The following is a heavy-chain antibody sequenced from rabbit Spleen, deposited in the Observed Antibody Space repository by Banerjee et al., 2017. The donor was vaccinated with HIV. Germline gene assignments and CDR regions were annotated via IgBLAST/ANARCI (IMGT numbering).Heavy chain of an antibody. V-gene: IGHV1S40*01. D-gene: IGHD1-1*01. CDR2: IYGDSSGST. CDR3: ARNYVNVFDP. CDR1: GFDFSSNYY. Sequence: QSLEESGGDLVKPGASLTLTCKASGFDFSSNYYMCWVRQAPGKGPEWIACIYGDSSGSTWYATWAKGRFTISKASSTTVTLQMTSLTAADTATYFCARNYVNVFDPWGPGTLVTVS. J-gene: IGHJ2*01.